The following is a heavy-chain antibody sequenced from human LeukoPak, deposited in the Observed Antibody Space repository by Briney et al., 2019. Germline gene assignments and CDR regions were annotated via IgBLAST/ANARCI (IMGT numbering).Heavy chain of an antibody. CDR2: ISSSSTTI. D-gene: IGHD5-24*01. CDR1: GFTFSTYG. J-gene: IGHJ4*02. V-gene: IGHV3-48*02. CDR3: ARASFQRWLQLGGD. Sequence: PGGSLRLSCAASGFTFSTYGMNWVRQAPGKGLEWVSYISSSSTTIYYADSVKGRFTISRDNAKNSLFLQMNSLRDDDTAVYYCARASFQRWLQLGGDWGQGTLVTVSS.